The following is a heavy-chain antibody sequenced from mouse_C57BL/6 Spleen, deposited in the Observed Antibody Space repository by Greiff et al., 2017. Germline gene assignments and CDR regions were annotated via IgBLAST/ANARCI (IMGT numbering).Heavy chain of an antibody. V-gene: IGHV5-17*01. D-gene: IGHD4-1*01. CDR2: ISSGSSTI. CDR1: GFTFSDYG. Sequence: DVKLVESGGGLVKPGGSLKLSCAASGFTFSDYGMHWVRQAPEKGLEWVAYISSGSSTIYYADTVKGRFTISRDNAKNTLFLQMTSLRSGDTAMYYCATGPFAYWGQGTLVTVSA. J-gene: IGHJ3*01. CDR3: ATGPFAY.